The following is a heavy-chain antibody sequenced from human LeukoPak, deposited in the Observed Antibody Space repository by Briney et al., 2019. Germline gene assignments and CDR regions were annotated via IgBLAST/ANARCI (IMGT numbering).Heavy chain of an antibody. CDR3: ARFTKGAFDY. J-gene: IGHJ4*02. Sequence: KPSETLSLTCTVSGGSISSSSYYWSWIRQPPGKGLEWIGYIYYSGSTNYNPSLKSRVTISVDTSKNRFSLKLSSVTAADTAVYYCARFTKGAFDYWGQGTLVTVSS. CDR1: GGSISSSSYY. CDR2: IYYSGST. D-gene: IGHD3-16*01. V-gene: IGHV4-61*01.